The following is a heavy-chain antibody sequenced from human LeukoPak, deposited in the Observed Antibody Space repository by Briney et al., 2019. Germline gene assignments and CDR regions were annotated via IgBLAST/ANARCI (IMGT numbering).Heavy chain of an antibody. CDR3: ARLNYDFWSGKRNYYYYYAMDV. V-gene: IGHV3-21*01. CDR1: GITFSGYS. CDR2: ISSSSGYI. Sequence: GGSLRLSCAASGITFSGYSMNWVRQAPGKGLEWVSSISSSSGYIYYADSVKGRFPISRDNAKNSLYLQMNSLRGEDTAVYYCARLNYDFWSGKRNYYYYYAMDVWGQGTTVTVSS. D-gene: IGHD3-3*01. J-gene: IGHJ6*02.